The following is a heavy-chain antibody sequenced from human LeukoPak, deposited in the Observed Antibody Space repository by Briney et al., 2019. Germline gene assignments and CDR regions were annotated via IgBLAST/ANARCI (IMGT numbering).Heavy chain of an antibody. CDR2: INPNSGDT. CDR3: ARNATGQYGMDV. J-gene: IGHJ6*02. CDR1: GYTFTGYY. V-gene: IGHV1-2*02. Sequence: GASVKVSCKASGYTFTGYYMHWVRQAPGQGLEWMGWINPNSGDTNYAQKFQGRVTLTGDTSINTVYMELSRLRFDDTAVYYCARNATGQYGMDVWGQGTTVTVSS. D-gene: IGHD1-1*01.